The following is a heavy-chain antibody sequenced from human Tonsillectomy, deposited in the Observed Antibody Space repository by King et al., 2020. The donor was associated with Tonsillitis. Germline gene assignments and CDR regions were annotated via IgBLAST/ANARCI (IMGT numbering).Heavy chain of an antibody. CDR1: GFTLSTFW. D-gene: IGHD1-14*01. CDR3: VRGAGWYFAL. V-gene: IGHV3-7*03. Sequence: VQLVESGGGLVQPGGSLRLSCAASGFTLSTFWMKWARQAPGKGLEWVATIKQDGSETHYADSVNGRFTISSDNAENSLFLQMNSLRVEDTAVYYCVRGAGWYFALWGRGALVTVSS. J-gene: IGHJ2*01. CDR2: IKQDGSET.